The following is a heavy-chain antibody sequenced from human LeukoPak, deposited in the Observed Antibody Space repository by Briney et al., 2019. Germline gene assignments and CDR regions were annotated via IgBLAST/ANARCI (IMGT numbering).Heavy chain of an antibody. D-gene: IGHD4-17*01. Sequence: WGSLRPSCAASGITASSYAMTWVRQASGKGLEWVSSISGSGDRTMYADSVKGRFTISRDNFKNTLYLQMNSLRAEDTALYHCAKDPNGDYIGAFDMWGQGTMVTVSS. J-gene: IGHJ3*02. CDR2: ISGSGDRT. V-gene: IGHV3-23*01. CDR1: GITASSYA. CDR3: AKDPNGDYIGAFDM.